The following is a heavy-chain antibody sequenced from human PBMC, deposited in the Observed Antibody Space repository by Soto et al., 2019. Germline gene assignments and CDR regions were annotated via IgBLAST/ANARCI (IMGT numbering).Heavy chain of an antibody. Sequence: TSETLSLTCAVSGGSISSGGYSWSWIRQPPGRGLEWIGYVFHSGSTHYNPSLKSRVTISVDRSRNQFSLKLSSVTAADTTVYYWAREGTGFVFDYWGQGTLVTVSS. CDR3: AREGTGFVFDY. CDR2: VFHSGST. J-gene: IGHJ4*02. D-gene: IGHD1-1*01. CDR1: GGSISSGGYS. V-gene: IGHV4-30-2*01.